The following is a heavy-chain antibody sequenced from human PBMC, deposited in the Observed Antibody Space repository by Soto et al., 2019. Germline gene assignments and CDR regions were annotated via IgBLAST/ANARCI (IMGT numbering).Heavy chain of an antibody. CDR3: ARAMPTAGYKEFDQ. CDR2: SNTGSSKP. Sequence: QVDLVQSGADVKEPGASVRICCEASGYTFTSYVINWVRQAPGPRLEWMGWSNTGSSKPRSSPEFQARVTTTRNTSASTAYMELNSLRSEDTPVYYCARAMPTAGYKEFDQWGQGTRVPVSS. D-gene: IGHD3-10*01. V-gene: IGHV1-3*04. CDR1: GYTFTSYV. J-gene: IGHJ4*02.